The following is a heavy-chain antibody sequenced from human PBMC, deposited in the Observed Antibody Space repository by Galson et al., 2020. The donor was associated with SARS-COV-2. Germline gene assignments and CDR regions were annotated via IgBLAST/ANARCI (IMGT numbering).Heavy chain of an antibody. V-gene: IGHV3-23*01. CDR1: GFTFSSYA. J-gene: IGHJ4*02. CDR2: ISGSGGST. CDR3: AKGPYSTYYYGSGSYSDY. Sequence: GGSLRLSCAASGFTFSSYAMSWVRQAPGKGLEWVSAISGSGGSTYYADSVKGRFTISRDNSKNTLYLQMNSLRAEDTAVYYCAKGPYSTYYYGSGSYSDYWGQGTLVTVSS. D-gene: IGHD3-10*01.